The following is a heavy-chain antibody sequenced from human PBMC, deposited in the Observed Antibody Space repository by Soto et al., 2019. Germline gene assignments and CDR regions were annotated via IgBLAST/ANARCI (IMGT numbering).Heavy chain of an antibody. J-gene: IGHJ4*02. D-gene: IGHD3-22*01. CDR3: ARLSSYYYDSSGYSPFDY. CDR1: GGTFSSYT. Sequence: GASVKVSCKASGGTFSSYTISWVRQAPGQGLEWMGRIIPILGIANYAQKFQGRVTITADKSTSTAYMELSSLRSEDTAVYYCARLSSYYYDSSGYSPFDYWGQGTLVTVSS. V-gene: IGHV1-69*02. CDR2: IIPILGIA.